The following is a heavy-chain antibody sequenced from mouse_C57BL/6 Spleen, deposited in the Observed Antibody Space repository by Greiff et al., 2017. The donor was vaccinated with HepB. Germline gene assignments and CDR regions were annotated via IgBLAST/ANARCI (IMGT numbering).Heavy chain of an antibody. CDR1: GYTFTDYN. J-gene: IGHJ1*03. Sequence: VQLQQSGPELVKPGASVKMSCKASGYTFTDYNMHWVKQSHGKSLEWIGYINPNNGGTSYNQKFKGKATLTVNKSSSTAYMELRSLTSEDSAVYYCARPYYGSGYFDVWGTGTTVTVSS. CDR2: INPNNGGT. D-gene: IGHD1-1*01. CDR3: ARPYYGSGYFDV. V-gene: IGHV1-22*01.